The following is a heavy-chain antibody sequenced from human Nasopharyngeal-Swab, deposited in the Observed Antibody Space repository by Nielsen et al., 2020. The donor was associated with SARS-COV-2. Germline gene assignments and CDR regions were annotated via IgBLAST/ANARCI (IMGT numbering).Heavy chain of an antibody. CDR2: ISSSSSYI. V-gene: IGHV3-21*01. J-gene: IGHJ6*02. Sequence: GGSLRLSCAASGFTFNNYNFNWVRQATGKGLEWVSSISSSSSYIYYAASVKGRFTISRDNAKNSLYLQMNSLRAEDTAVYYCARDGLDYDFWSAYFMDVWGQGTTVTVSS. CDR1: GFTFNNYN. CDR3: ARDGLDYDFWSAYFMDV. D-gene: IGHD3-3*01.